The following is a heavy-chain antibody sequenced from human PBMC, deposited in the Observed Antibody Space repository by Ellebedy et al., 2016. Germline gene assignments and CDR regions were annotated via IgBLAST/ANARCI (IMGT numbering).Heavy chain of an antibody. D-gene: IGHD2-15*01. J-gene: IGHJ6*02. V-gene: IGHV3-53*01. CDR2: LYSGGST. CDR3: ARYRVVAPFAYYYYGMDV. Sequence: GESLKISXAASGFTVSNNYMRWVRQAPGKGLEWVSVLYSGGSTYYADSVKGRFTISRDNSKNTLYLQMNSLRAEDTAVYYCARYRVVAPFAYYYYGMDVWGLGTTVTVSS. CDR1: GFTVSNNY.